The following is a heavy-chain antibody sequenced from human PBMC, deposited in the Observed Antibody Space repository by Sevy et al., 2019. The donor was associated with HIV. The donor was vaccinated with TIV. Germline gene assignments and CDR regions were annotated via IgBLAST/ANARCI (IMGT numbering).Heavy chain of an antibody. CDR3: ARDFWDYGDPTDPFDY. Sequence: SETLSLTCAVSGYSISSGYYWGWIRQPPGKGLEWIGSIYHSGSTYYNPSLKSRVTISVDTSKNQFSLKLSSVTAADMAVYYCARDFWDYGDPTDPFDYWGQGTLVTVSS. V-gene: IGHV4-38-2*02. D-gene: IGHD4-17*01. CDR1: GYSISSGYY. CDR2: IYHSGST. J-gene: IGHJ4*02.